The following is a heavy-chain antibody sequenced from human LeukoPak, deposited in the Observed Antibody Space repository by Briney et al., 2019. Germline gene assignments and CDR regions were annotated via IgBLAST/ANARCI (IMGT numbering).Heavy chain of an antibody. Sequence: ASVKVSCKASGYTFTDYHIHWVRQAPGQGPEWMGWIHPKIGGRNYAQKFEGRVTMSRDTSISTVYMELSSLRSDDTAMYYCARLTGGSETNWGQGTLVTVSA. CDR1: GYTFTDYH. CDR2: IHPKIGGR. CDR3: ARLTGGSETN. V-gene: IGHV1-2*02. D-gene: IGHD1-14*01. J-gene: IGHJ4*02.